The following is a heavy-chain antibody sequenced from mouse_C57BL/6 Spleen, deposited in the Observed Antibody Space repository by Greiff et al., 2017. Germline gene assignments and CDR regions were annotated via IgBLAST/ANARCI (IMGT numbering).Heavy chain of an antibody. CDR3: ARMGLGRFYYFDY. Sequence: EVQLVESGGGLVKPGGSLKLSCAASGFTFSDSGMHWVRQAPEKWLEWVAYISSGSSTIYHADTVKGRFTISRDNAKNTLFLQMTSLRSEDTAMYYCARMGLGRFYYFDYWGQGTTLTVSS. CDR1: GFTFSDSG. V-gene: IGHV5-17*01. CDR2: ISSGSSTI. D-gene: IGHD4-1*01. J-gene: IGHJ2*01.